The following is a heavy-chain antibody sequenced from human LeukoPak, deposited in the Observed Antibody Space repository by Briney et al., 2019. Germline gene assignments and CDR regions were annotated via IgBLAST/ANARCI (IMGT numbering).Heavy chain of an antibody. V-gene: IGHV5-51*01. CDR1: GYSFTSYW. Sequence: GESLKISCKGSGYSFTSYWIGRVRQMPGKGLEWMGIIYPGDSDTRYSPSFQGQVTISADKSISTAYLQWSSLKASDTAMYYCARHPSYNWNDKPYYYYYYGMDVWGQGTTVTVSS. J-gene: IGHJ6*02. CDR2: IYPGDSDT. D-gene: IGHD1-20*01. CDR3: ARHPSYNWNDKPYYYYYYGMDV.